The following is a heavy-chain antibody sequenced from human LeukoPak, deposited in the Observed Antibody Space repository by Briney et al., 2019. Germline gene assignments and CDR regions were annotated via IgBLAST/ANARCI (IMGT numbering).Heavy chain of an antibody. CDR2: ISGSGGST. J-gene: IGHJ4*02. CDR3: AKVLNPLLRYYFDY. CDR1: GFTFSSYA. V-gene: IGHV3-23*01. Sequence: GGSLRLSCAASGFTFSSYAMSWVRQAPGKGLEWVSAISGSGGSTYYADSVKGRFTISRDNSKNTLYLQMNSLRAEDTAIYYCAKVLNPLLRYYFDYWGQGTLVTVSS. D-gene: IGHD2-2*02.